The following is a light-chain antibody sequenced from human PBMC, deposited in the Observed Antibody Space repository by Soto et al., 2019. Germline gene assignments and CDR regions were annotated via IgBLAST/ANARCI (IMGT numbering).Light chain of an antibody. CDR3: QSYDSSLSALYV. CDR2: GTS. V-gene: IGLV1-40*01. Sequence: QSVLTQPPSVSGAPGQRVTISCTGSSSNIGAGYDIHWYQQLPGTAPKLLIYGTSNRPSGVPDRFSGSKSGTSASLAITGLQAEDEADYYCQSYDSSLSALYVFGTGTKLTV. CDR1: SSNIGAGYD. J-gene: IGLJ1*01.